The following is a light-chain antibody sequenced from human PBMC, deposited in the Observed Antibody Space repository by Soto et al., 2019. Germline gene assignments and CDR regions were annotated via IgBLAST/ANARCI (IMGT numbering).Light chain of an antibody. J-gene: IGKJ1*01. Sequence: EIVLTQSPATLSLSPGERATLSCRASQSVSSYLAWSQQKPGQAPRLLIYDASNRATGIPARFSGSGSGTDFTLIISSLEPEDFAVYYCQLRSNWPQWTFGQGTKVDIK. CDR1: QSVSSY. CDR2: DAS. CDR3: QLRSNWPQWT. V-gene: IGKV3-11*01.